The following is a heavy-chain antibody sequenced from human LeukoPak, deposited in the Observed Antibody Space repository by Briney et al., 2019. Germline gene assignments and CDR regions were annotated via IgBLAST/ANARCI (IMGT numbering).Heavy chain of an antibody. D-gene: IGHD3-10*01. CDR3: ASVPHITMVRGVTNRYYYYYGMDV. V-gene: IGHV4-59*08. CDR1: GGSISSYY. CDR2: IYYSGST. J-gene: IGHJ6*02. Sequence: KPSETLSLTCTVSGGSISSYYWSWIRQPPGKGLEWIGYIYYSGSTNYNPSLKSRVTISVDTSKYQFSLKLTSVTAADTAVYYCASVPHITMVRGVTNRYYYYYGMDVWGQGTTVTVSS.